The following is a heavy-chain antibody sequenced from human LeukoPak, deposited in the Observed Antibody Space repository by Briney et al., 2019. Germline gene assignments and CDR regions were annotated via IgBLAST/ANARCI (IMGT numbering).Heavy chain of an antibody. CDR1: GYSFTSYW. Sequence: ESLKISCKGSGYSFTSYWIGWVRQMPGKGLEWMGIIYPGDSDTRYSPSFQGQVTISADKSISTAYLQWSSLRSEDTAVYYCARDQGGYYDSSGYFDYWGQGTLVTVSS. CDR3: ARDQGGYYDSSGYFDY. CDR2: IYPGDSDT. V-gene: IGHV5-51*01. J-gene: IGHJ4*02. D-gene: IGHD3-22*01.